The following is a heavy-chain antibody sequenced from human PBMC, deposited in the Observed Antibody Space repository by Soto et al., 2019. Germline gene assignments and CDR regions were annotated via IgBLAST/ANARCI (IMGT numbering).Heavy chain of an antibody. V-gene: IGHV4-4*02. D-gene: IGHD6-19*01. Sequence: SETLSLTCAVSGGSISSSNWWSWVRQPPGKGLEWIGEIYHSGSTNYNPSLKSRVTISVDKSKNQFSLKLSSVTAADTAVYYCARGEWGSSGWYDAFDIWGQGAMVTVSS. CDR3: ARGEWGSSGWYDAFDI. CDR2: IYHSGST. J-gene: IGHJ3*02. CDR1: GGSISSSNW.